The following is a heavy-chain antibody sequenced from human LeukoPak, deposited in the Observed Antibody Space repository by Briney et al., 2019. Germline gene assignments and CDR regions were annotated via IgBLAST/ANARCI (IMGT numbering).Heavy chain of an antibody. V-gene: IGHV1-69*13. Sequence: SVKVSCKASGGTFSSYPISWVRQAPGQGLAWMGGIIPMFGTTNYALKFQGRVTITADESTSTAYMELNSLRAEDTAVYYCARAGYSSGWYVKSPQGWFDPWGQGTLVTVSS. CDR2: IIPMFGTT. CDR1: GGTFSSYP. D-gene: IGHD6-19*01. J-gene: IGHJ5*02. CDR3: ARAGYSSGWYVKSPQGWFDP.